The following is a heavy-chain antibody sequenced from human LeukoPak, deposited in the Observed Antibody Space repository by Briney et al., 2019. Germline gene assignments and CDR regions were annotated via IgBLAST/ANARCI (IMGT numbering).Heavy chain of an antibody. J-gene: IGHJ5*02. CDR2: IYYSGST. CDR1: GGSISSYY. V-gene: IGHV4-59*01. CDR3: ARNSWLLAGYNWFDP. D-gene: IGHD3-22*01. Sequence: SETLSLTCTVSGGSISSYYWSWLRQPPGKGLEGIKYIYYSGSTNYNPSLTSRVTISVATSKNQSSLKLSSVTAADPAVYYCARNSWLLAGYNWFDPWGQGTLVTVSS.